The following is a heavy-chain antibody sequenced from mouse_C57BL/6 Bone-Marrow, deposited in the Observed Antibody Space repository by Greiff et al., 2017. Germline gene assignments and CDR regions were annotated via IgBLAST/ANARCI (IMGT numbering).Heavy chain of an antibody. CDR3: ARSVYGYDGRFAY. V-gene: IGHV1-82*01. Sequence: QVQLQQSGPELVKPGASVKISCKASGYAFSSSWMNWVKQRPGKGLEWIGRIYPGDGDTNYNGKFKGKATLTADKSSSTAYMQLSSLTSEDSAVYFCARSVYGYDGRFAYWGQGTLVTVSA. CDR1: GYAFSSSW. CDR2: IYPGDGDT. D-gene: IGHD2-2*01. J-gene: IGHJ3*01.